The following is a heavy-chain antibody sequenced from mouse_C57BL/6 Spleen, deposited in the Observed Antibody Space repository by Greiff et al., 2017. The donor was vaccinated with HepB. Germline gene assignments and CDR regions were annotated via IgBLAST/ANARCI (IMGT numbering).Heavy chain of an antibody. CDR1: GFTFSDYG. CDR3: ARGTYYDYDSWFAY. V-gene: IGHV5-17*01. J-gene: IGHJ3*01. Sequence: EVMLVESGGGLVKPGGSLKLSCAASGFTFSDYGMHWVRQAPEKGLEWVAYISSGSSTIYYADTVKGRFTISRDNAKNTLFLQMTSLRSEDTAMYDCARGTYYDYDSWFAYWGQGTLVTVSA. D-gene: IGHD2-4*01. CDR2: ISSGSSTI.